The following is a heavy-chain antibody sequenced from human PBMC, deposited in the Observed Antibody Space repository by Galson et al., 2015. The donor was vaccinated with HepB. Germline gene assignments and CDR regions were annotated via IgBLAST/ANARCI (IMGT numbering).Heavy chain of an antibody. Sequence: SVKVSCKASGGTFSSYAISWVRQAPGQGLEWMGRIIPILGIANYAQKFQGRVTITADKSTSTAYMELSSLRSEDTAVYYCASSSRRPVALVPHNLLPPGYFDYWGQGTLVTVSS. CDR3: ASSSRRPVALVPHNLLPPGYFDY. CDR1: GGTFSSYA. D-gene: IGHD6-13*01. V-gene: IGHV1-69*04. CDR2: IIPILGIA. J-gene: IGHJ4*02.